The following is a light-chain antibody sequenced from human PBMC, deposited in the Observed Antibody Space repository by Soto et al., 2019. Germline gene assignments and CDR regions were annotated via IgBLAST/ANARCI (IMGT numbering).Light chain of an antibody. V-gene: IGKV3-15*01. Sequence: DIVRTQSQATLYVSPGERATLSCMASQSISSKLAWYQQRPGQAPRLLIFDASTRATGVPVRFRGSGAGTEFTLTIIGLQSEDFAFYCCQQYDKWPPTFGGGTKVEIK. CDR2: DAS. CDR1: QSISSK. CDR3: QQYDKWPPT. J-gene: IGKJ4*01.